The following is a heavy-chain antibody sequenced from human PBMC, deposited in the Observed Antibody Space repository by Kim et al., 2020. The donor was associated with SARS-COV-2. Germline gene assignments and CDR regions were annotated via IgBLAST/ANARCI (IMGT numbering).Heavy chain of an antibody. Sequence: EFQGRVTITRDTSASTAYMELSSLRSEDTAVYYCARVRSSSPSSGYFQHWGQGTLVTVSS. V-gene: IGHV1-3*01. CDR3: ARVRSSSPSSGYFQH. D-gene: IGHD6-6*01. J-gene: IGHJ1*01.